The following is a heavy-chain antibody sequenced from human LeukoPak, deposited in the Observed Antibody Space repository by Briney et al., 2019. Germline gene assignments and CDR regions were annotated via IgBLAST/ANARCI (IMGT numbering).Heavy chain of an antibody. V-gene: IGHV4-39*02. CDR3: ARRYKDMVVVPAVFYSDY. D-gene: IGHD2-2*01. CDR1: GASMGSDSYS. CDR2: VYYSGST. Sequence: SETLSLTCNVSGASMGSDSYSWVWLRQPPGKALEWIGSVYYSGSTYYTPSLKSRVTISVDMSRNHFSLRLNSVAAADTAVYYCARRYKDMVVVPAVFYSDYWGRGILVTVSS. J-gene: IGHJ4*02.